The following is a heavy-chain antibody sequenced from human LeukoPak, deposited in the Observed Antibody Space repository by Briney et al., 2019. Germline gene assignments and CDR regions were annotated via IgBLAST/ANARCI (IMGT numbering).Heavy chain of an antibody. CDR1: GGSISSDY. Sequence: SETLSLTCTVSGGSISSDYWSWVRQPAGKGLEWIRRIYTSGSTDYNPSLKSRVTMSADTSKNKFSLKVTSVTAADTAIYYCARGYYDSSGYYTEFANWGQGTLVTVSS. V-gene: IGHV4-4*07. CDR3: ARGYYDSSGYYTEFAN. J-gene: IGHJ4*02. D-gene: IGHD3-22*01. CDR2: IYTSGST.